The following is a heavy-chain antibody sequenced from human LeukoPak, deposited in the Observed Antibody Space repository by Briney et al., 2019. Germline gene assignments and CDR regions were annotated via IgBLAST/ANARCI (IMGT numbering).Heavy chain of an antibody. CDR2: IYYSGST. CDR3: ARHPGPARAFDI. V-gene: IGHV4-59*08. J-gene: IGHJ3*02. D-gene: IGHD6-6*01. CDR1: GGSISSYY. Sequence: SETLSLTCTVSGGSISSYYWSWIRQPPGKGLEWIGYIYYSGSTNYNPSLKSRVTISVDTSKNQFSLKLSSVTAADTAVYYCARHPGPARAFDIWGQGTVVTVSS.